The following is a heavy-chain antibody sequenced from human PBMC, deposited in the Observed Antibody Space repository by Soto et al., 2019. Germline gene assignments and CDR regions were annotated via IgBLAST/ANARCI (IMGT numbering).Heavy chain of an antibody. D-gene: IGHD3-22*01. CDR2: LSWNSGFS. CDR3: AKGRGTIVVTDAYDI. V-gene: IGHV3-9*02. Sequence: SLRLSCGGSGFSSDGYTMHWVRQAPGKGPEWVASLSWNSGFSGYADSVKGRFTISRDNAQSSVHLQMNNLRTEDTALYYCAKGRGTIVVTDAYDIWGQGTMVTVSS. J-gene: IGHJ3*02. CDR1: GFSSDGYT.